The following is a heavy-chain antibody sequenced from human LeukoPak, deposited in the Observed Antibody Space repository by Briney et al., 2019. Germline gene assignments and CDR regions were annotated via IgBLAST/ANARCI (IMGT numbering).Heavy chain of an antibody. V-gene: IGHV4-59*01. CDR3: ARAQQWLAYNWFDP. J-gene: IGHJ5*02. CDR2: IHYSGST. D-gene: IGHD6-19*01. CDR1: GGSISSSY. Sequence: PSETLSLTCTVSGGSISSSYWSWIRQPPGKGLEWIGYIHYSGSTNYNPSLKSRVTISVDTSKNQFSLKLSSVTAADTAVYYCARAQQWLAYNWFDPWGQGTLVTVSS.